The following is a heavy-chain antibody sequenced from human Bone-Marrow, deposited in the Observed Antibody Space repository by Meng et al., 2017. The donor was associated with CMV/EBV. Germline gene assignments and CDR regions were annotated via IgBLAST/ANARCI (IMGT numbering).Heavy chain of an antibody. J-gene: IGHJ5*02. V-gene: IGHV1-8*01. CDR2: MNPNSGNT. CDR1: TCTSYD. D-gene: IGHD3-3*01. Sequence: TCTSYDINWVRQATGQGLEWMGWMNPNSGNTGYAQKFQGRVTMTRNTSISTAYMELSSLRSEDTAVYYCARRHHYDFWSGYVFWFDPWGQGTLVTVSS. CDR3: ARRHHYDFWSGYVFWFDP.